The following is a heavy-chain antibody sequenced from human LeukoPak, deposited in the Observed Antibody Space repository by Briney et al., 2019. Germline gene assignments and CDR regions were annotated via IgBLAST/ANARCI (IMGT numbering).Heavy chain of an antibody. V-gene: IGHV3-11*01. J-gene: IGHJ4*02. CDR3: AKARGSAGTSDYYFDY. CDR2: ISSSGSTI. D-gene: IGHD6-13*01. CDR1: GFTFSDYH. Sequence: GGSLRLSCTASGFTFSDYHMTWVRQAPGKGLEWLSYISSSGSTIYYADSVKGRFTISRDNSKNTLYLQMNSLRAEDTAVYYCAKARGSAGTSDYYFDYWGQGTLVTVSS.